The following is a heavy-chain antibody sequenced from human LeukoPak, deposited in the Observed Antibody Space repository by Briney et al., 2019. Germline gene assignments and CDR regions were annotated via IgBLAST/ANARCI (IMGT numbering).Heavy chain of an antibody. D-gene: IGHD4-17*01. CDR1: GFTFSTYA. CDR3: AKPGYADSHGCYLDY. Sequence: GGSLRLSCTASGFTFSTYAMNWVRQAPGKGLEWVSSITGNGGGTKYADSVKGRFTISRDNSKNTVYLQMNSLRAEDTAVYYCAKPGYADSHGCYLDYWGQVTLVTVSS. J-gene: IGHJ4*02. V-gene: IGHV3-23*01. CDR2: ITGNGGGT.